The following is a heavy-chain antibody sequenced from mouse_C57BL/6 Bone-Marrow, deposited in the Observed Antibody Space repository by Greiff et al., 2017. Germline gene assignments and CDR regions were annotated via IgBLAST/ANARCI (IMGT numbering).Heavy chain of an antibody. Sequence: EVQLVESGGGLVQPGGFLKLSCAASGFTLSDYHMYWVRQTPEKRLEWVAYISTVGGSTYYQETVKGRFTISRDNAKNTLYLQISRLKSEETAMYYCAKPYFYYSSYDRYFDVWGTGTTVTVSS. J-gene: IGHJ1*03. V-gene: IGHV5-12*01. CDR3: AKPYFYYSSYDRYFDV. CDR2: ISTVGGST. CDR1: GFTLSDYH. D-gene: IGHD2-5*01.